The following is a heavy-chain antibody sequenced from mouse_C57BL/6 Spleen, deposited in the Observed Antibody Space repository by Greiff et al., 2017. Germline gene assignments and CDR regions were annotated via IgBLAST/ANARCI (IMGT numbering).Heavy chain of an antibody. CDR2: IDPSDSYT. Sequence: QVQLQQSGAELVMPGASVKLSCKASGYTFTSYWMHWVKQRPGQGLEWIGEIDPSDSYTNYNQKFKGKSTLTVDKSSSTAYMQLSSLTSEDSAVYYCARRGNWDPFDYWGQGTTLTVSS. CDR1: GYTFTSYW. CDR3: ARRGNWDPFDY. J-gene: IGHJ2*01. V-gene: IGHV1-69*01. D-gene: IGHD4-1*01.